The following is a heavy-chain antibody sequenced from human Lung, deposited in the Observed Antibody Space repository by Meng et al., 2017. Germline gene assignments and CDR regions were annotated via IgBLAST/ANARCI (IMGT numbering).Heavy chain of an antibody. J-gene: IGHJ4*02. CDR3: AKHSSGYYQSFDS. Sequence: GGSLRPSCAASGFTFSSYSMSWVRQAPGKGLEWVSVISSNGGTTVYADSAKGRFTISRDNSKNTLYLQLNSLRADDTAVFYCAKHSSGYYQSFDSWGQGTLVTVSS. CDR2: ISSNGGTT. D-gene: IGHD3-22*01. V-gene: IGHV3-23*01. CDR1: GFTFSSYS.